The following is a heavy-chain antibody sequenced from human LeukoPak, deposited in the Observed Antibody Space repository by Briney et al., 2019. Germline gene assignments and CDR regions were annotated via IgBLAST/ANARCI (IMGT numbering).Heavy chain of an antibody. CDR3: AAVATPSHNSGYDWGWFDP. V-gene: IGHV1-24*01. Sequence: ASVKVSCKVCGYTLTELSMHWVRQAPGKGLEWMGGFDPEDGETIYAQKFQGRVTMTEDTSTDTAHMELSSLRSEDTAVYYCAAVATPSHNSGYDWGWFDPWGQGTLVTVSS. CDR1: GYTLTELS. CDR2: FDPEDGET. D-gene: IGHD5-12*01. J-gene: IGHJ5*02.